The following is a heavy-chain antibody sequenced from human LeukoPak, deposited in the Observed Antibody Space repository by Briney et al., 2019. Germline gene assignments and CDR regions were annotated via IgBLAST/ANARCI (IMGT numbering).Heavy chain of an antibody. CDR3: ARARVLVEAPAGLPYYFDS. CDR1: GFTFSRNW. D-gene: IGHD3-10*01. V-gene: IGHV3-7*01. J-gene: IGHJ4*02. Sequence: GGSLRLSCAASGFTFSRNWMSGVRQAPGKALEGVAHIKQDGRERNYVDSVKRRFTISRDNAKKSLHLQMNNLRVEDAAVYYCARARVLVEAPAGLPYYFDSWGRGSLVTVSP. CDR2: IKQDGRER.